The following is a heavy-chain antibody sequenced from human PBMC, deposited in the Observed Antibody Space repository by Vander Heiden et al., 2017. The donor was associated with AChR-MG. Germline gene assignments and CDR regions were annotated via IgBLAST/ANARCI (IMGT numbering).Heavy chain of an antibody. CDR3: AIDWTSRDGYSYFDY. Sequence: EVQLVESGGGLVQPGGSLRLSCAASGFTFSSYSMNWVRQAPGKGLEWVSYISSSSSTIYYADSVKGRFTISRDNAKSSLYMQMNSLRAEDTAVYYCAIDWTSRDGYSYFDYWGQGTLVTVSS. CDR1: GFTFSSYS. J-gene: IGHJ4*02. D-gene: IGHD5-12*01. V-gene: IGHV3-48*01. CDR2: ISSSSSTI.